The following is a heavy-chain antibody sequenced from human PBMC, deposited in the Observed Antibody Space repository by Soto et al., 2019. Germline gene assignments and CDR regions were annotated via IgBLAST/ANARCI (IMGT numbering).Heavy chain of an antibody. CDR2: ISWNSGSI. J-gene: IGHJ6*02. D-gene: IGHD6-13*01. Sequence: CVLQAKRRGLEWVSSISWNSGSIGYADSVEGRFTISRDNAKNSLYLQMNSLRAEDTALYYCAKDIGIAAAVYYYYYGMDVWGQGTTVTVSS. V-gene: IGHV3-9*01. CDR3: AKDIGIAAAVYYYYYGMDV.